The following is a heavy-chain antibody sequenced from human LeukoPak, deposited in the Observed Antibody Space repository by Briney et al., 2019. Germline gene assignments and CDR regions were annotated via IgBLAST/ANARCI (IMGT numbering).Heavy chain of an antibody. CDR3: ARDLELERNRWNYFES. V-gene: IGHV4-61*01. D-gene: IGHD1-1*01. CDR2: INYSGTT. J-gene: IGHJ4*02. CDR1: GGSVSSGSYS. Sequence: SETLSLTCTVSGGSVSSGSYSWSWIRQPPGKGLEWIGYINYSGTTSYNPSLKSRVTISVDTSKNQFSLRLSSVTAADTAVYYCARDLELERNRWNYFESWGQGTLVTVSS.